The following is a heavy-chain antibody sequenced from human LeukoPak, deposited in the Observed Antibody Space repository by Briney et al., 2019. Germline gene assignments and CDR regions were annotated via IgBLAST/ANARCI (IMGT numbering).Heavy chain of an antibody. CDR1: GFTFEDYT. V-gene: IGHV3-23*01. J-gene: IGHJ5*02. D-gene: IGHD2-15*01. CDR3: AKGVVAVAAHNWFDP. Sequence: GGSLRLSCAASGFTFEDYTMHWVRQAPGKGLEWVSAISGSGGSTYYADSVKGRFTISRDNSKNTLYLQMNSLRAEDTAVYYCAKGVVAVAAHNWFDPWGRGTLVTVSS. CDR2: ISGSGGST.